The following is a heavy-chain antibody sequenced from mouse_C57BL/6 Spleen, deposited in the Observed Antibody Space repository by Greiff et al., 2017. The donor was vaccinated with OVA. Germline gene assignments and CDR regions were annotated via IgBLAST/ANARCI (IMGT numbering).Heavy chain of an antibody. J-gene: IGHJ4*01. V-gene: IGHV1-55*01. CDR1: GYTFTSYW. CDR3: ARRELTGTWYAMDY. Sequence: QVQLQQPGAELVKPGASVKMSCKASGYTFTSYWITWVKQRPGQGLEWIGDIYPGSGSTNYNEKFTSKATLTVDTSSCTAYMQLSSLTSKDSAVYYWARRELTGTWYAMDYWGQGTSVTVSS. CDR2: IYPGSGST. D-gene: IGHD4-1*01.